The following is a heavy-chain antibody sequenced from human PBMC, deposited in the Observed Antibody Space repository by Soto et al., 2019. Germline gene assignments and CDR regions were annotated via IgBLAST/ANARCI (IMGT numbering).Heavy chain of an antibody. J-gene: IGHJ4*02. V-gene: IGHV1-18*01. CDR1: GYTFTSYG. CDR3: ARDEPRDIVVVPAAPPFDY. CDR2: ISAYNGNT. D-gene: IGHD2-2*01. Sequence: QVQLVQSGAEVKKPGASVKVSCKASGYTFTSYGISWVRQAPGQGLECMGWISAYNGNTNYAQKLQGRVTMTTDTYTSTAYREQQSLRSDDTAVYCCARDEPRDIVVVPAAPPFDYWGQGTLVTVSS.